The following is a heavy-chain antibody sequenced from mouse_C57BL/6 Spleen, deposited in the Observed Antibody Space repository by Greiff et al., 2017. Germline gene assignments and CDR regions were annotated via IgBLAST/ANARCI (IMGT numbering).Heavy chain of an antibody. CDR3: ARGDCYYPLYAMDY. CDR1: GYTFTSYW. J-gene: IGHJ4*01. V-gene: IGHV1-64*01. D-gene: IGHD2-3*01. CDR2: IYPNSGST. Sequence: VQLQQPGAELVKPGASVKLSCKASGYTFTSYWMNWVKQRPGQGLEWIGMIYPNSGSTNYNEKFKSKATLTVDKSSSAAYMQLSSLTSEDSAVYYCARGDCYYPLYAMDYWGQGTSVTVSS.